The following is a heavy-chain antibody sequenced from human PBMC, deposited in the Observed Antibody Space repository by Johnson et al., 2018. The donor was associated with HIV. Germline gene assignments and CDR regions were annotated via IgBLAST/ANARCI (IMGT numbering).Heavy chain of an antibody. V-gene: IGHV3-11*04. CDR1: VFTVSSNY. Sequence: QVQLVESGGGLVQPGGSLRLSCAASVFTVSSNYMSWIRQAPGKGLEWVSYISSSGSTIYYADSVKGRFTISRDNAKNSLYLQMNSLRAEDTAVYYCARDTYYYDSSGYLDAFDIWGQGTMVTVSS. D-gene: IGHD3-22*01. CDR3: ARDTYYYDSSGYLDAFDI. J-gene: IGHJ3*02. CDR2: ISSSGSTI.